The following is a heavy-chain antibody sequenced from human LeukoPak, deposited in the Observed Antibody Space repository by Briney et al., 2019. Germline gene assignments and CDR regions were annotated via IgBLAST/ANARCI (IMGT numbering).Heavy chain of an antibody. CDR2: TIPMFGLT. V-gene: IGHV1-69*04. Sequence: ASVKVSCKPSGGTFGTFAVSWVRQAPGQGLEWLGRTIPMFGLTNITQKVQGRLTITADTATGTVYMDLDSLRSEDTAIYYYAREGRWLQFLDIWGQGTRVTVSS. CDR1: GGTFGTFA. CDR3: AREGRWLQFLDI. D-gene: IGHD3/OR15-3a*01. J-gene: IGHJ4*02.